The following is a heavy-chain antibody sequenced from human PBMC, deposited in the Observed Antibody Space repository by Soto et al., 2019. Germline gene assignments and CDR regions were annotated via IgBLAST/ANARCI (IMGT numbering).Heavy chain of an antibody. Sequence: KPSETLSLTCTVSGGSISSSSYYWGWIRQPPGKGLEWIGSIYYSGSTYYNPSLKSRVTISVDTSKNQFSLKLSSVTAADTAVYYCASISTVYYYYYMDVWGKGTTVTVSS. V-gene: IGHV4-39*01. CDR3: ASISTVYYYYYMDV. CDR1: GGSISSSSYY. CDR2: IYYSGST. D-gene: IGHD4-4*01. J-gene: IGHJ6*03.